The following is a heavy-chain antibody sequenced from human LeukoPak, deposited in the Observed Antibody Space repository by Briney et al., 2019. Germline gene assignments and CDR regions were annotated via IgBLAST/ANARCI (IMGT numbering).Heavy chain of an antibody. J-gene: IGHJ5*02. D-gene: IGHD1/OR15-1a*01. CDR3: ARDPRNKGFDP. CDR2: IRYDGSNK. V-gene: IGHV3-30*02. CDR1: GFIFSNYA. Sequence: GGSLRLSCAASGFIFSNYAMHWVRQAPGKGLEWVTFIRYDGSNKYYAESVKGRFTISRDNSKNTLYLQMNSLRVEDTAVYYCARDPRNKGFDPWGQGTLVTVSS.